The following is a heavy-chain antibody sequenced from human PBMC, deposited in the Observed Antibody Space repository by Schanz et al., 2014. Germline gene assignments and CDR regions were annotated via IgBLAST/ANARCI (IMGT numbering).Heavy chain of an antibody. CDR3: ARGGGPEDVFDI. CDR1: GYTFTSDS. CDR2: INPIGGST. V-gene: IGHV1-46*01. D-gene: IGHD5-12*01. Sequence: QVQLVQSGAEVKKPGASVKVSCKASGYTFTSDSMHWVRQAPGQGLEWMGIINPIGGSTTYAQKFRGAVTLTTDTSTDTAYLELTSLRSEDTAVYYCARGGGPEDVFDIWGEGTILTVSS. J-gene: IGHJ3*02.